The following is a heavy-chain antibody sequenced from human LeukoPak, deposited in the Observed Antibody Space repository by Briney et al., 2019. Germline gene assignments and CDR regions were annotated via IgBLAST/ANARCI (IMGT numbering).Heavy chain of an antibody. V-gene: IGHV1-18*04. CDR3: ARSGYDILTGYPLSFFDY. CDR1: GYTFTSYG. Sequence: ASVKVSCKASGYTFTSYGISWVRQAPGQGLEWMGWISAYNGNTNYAQKLQGRVTMTTDTSPSTAYMELRSLRSDDTAVYYCARSGYDILTGYPLSFFDYWGQGTLVTVSS. D-gene: IGHD3-9*01. CDR2: ISAYNGNT. J-gene: IGHJ4*02.